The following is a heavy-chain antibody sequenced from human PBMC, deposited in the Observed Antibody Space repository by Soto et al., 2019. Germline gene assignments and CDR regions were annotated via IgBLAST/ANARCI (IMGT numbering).Heavy chain of an antibody. CDR1: GIIFNGFG. V-gene: IGHV3-33*01. J-gene: IGHJ3*02. Sequence: GGSLRLSCAASGIIFNGFGMHWVRQAPGKGLEWVAVIRCNGGSMDYGDSVKGRFTISRDNGKNFLYLQMNSLRAEDTALYHCARGKLSSARENAFDIWGQGTMVTVSS. CDR3: ARGKLSSARENAFDI. D-gene: IGHD1-7*01. CDR2: IRCNGGSM.